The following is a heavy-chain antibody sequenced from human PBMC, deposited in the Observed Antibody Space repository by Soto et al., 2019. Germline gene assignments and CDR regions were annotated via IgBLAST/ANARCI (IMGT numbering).Heavy chain of an antibody. CDR2: ISSSSSYI. D-gene: IGHD3-10*01. J-gene: IGHJ6*02. V-gene: IGHV3-21*01. CDR1: GFTFSSYS. Sequence: GGSLRLSCAASGFTFSSYSMNWVRQAPGKGLEWVSSISSSSSYIYYADSVKGRFTISRDNAKNSLYLQMNSLRAEDTAVYYCARDYYGSGSYSYYYYGMDVWGQGTRVTVSS. CDR3: ARDYYGSGSYSYYYYGMDV.